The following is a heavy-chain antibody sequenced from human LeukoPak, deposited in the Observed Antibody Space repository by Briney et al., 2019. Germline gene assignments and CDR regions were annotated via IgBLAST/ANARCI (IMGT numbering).Heavy chain of an antibody. CDR2: ISSSSSTI. J-gene: IGHJ4*02. D-gene: IGHD6-19*01. CDR3: ARESSIAVAPLDY. CDR1: GFTFSNAW. V-gene: IGHV3-48*04. Sequence: GGSLRLSCAASGFTFSNAWMNGVRQAPGKGLEWVSYISSSSSTIYYADSVKGRFTISRDNAKNSLYLQMNSLRAEDTAVYYCARESSIAVAPLDYWGQGTLVTVSS.